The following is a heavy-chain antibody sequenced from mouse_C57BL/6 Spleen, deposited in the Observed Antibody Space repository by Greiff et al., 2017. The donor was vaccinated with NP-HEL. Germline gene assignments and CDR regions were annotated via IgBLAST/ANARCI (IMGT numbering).Heavy chain of an antibody. D-gene: IGHD2-4*01. V-gene: IGHV1-55*01. CDR2: IYPGSGSP. J-gene: IGHJ4*01. Sequence: QVQLQQPGAELVTPGASVKMSCKASGYTFTSYWITWVKQRPGPGLEWIGDIYPGSGSPNYNEKFQSKATLTVDTSSSTAYMQLSSLTSEDSAVYYCARIRDSDYGRGYAMDYGGQGTSVTVSS. CDR3: ARIRDSDYGRGYAMDY. CDR1: GYTFTSYW.